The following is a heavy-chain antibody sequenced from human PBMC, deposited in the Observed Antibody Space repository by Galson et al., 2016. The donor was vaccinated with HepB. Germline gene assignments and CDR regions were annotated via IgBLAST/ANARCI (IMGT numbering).Heavy chain of an antibody. CDR2: ISSYGSTI. CDR1: GFTFSKYA. CDR3: ARVRWLEPLDY. D-gene: IGHD6-19*01. V-gene: IGHV3-48*03. J-gene: IGHJ4*02. Sequence: SLRLSCAASGFTFSKYALHWVRQAPGKGLEWISYISSYGSTIYYADSVKGRFTISRDNAENSLYLQMNSLRAEDTAVYYCARVRWLEPLDYWGQGTLVTVSS.